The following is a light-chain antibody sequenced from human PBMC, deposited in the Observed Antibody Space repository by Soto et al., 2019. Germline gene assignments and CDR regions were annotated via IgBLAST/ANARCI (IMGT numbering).Light chain of an antibody. CDR1: QSISPW. Sequence: DIQMTQSPSTLSASVGDRVTITCRASQSISPWLAWYQQKPGKAPKLLIYKASSLESGVPSRFSGSGSGTEFTLTISSRQPDDFATYFCQQYNSYSRTFGQGTKVQIK. CDR3: QQYNSYSRT. CDR2: KAS. V-gene: IGKV1-5*03. J-gene: IGKJ1*01.